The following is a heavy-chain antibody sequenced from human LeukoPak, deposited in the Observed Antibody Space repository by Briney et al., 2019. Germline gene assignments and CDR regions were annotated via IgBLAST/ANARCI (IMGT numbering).Heavy chain of an antibody. J-gene: IGHJ4*02. CDR1: RFAVNGNG. Sequence: GWSYAVSPATRRFAVNGNGMARGGRGPGKELKWVSSISGDGATTYHADSVKGRFTISRDNAKNTVYLEISILGAEDTAVYYCARSFRPFNSATWFLSFDSWGPGTLVTVSS. CDR2: ISGDGATT. V-gene: IGHV3-23*01. D-gene: IGHD3-10*01. CDR3: ARSFRPFNSATWFLSFDS.